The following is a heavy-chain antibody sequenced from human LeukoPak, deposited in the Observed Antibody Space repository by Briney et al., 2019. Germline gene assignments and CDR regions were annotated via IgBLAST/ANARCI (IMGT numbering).Heavy chain of an antibody. J-gene: IGHJ5*02. CDR3: ARSDNWNDVWACFDP. V-gene: IGHV1-69*05. CDR1: GGTFSSYV. CDR2: FIPLFGAP. Sequence: ASVKVSSKASGGTFSSYVISWVRQAPGQRLEWMGGFIPLFGAPNYAQKFQGRVTITTDDSTSTAYMELSSLRAEDTAVYYCARSDNWNDVWACFDPWGQGTLVTVSS. D-gene: IGHD1-20*01.